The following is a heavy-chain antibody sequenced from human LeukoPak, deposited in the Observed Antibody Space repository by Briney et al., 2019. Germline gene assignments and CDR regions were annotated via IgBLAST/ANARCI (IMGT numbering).Heavy chain of an antibody. CDR1: GGTFSSYA. CDR3: ASLNRVSSYLFDY. D-gene: IGHD1-26*01. J-gene: IGHJ4*02. V-gene: IGHV1-69*04. Sequence: GASVKVSCKASGGTFSSYAISWVRQAPGQGLEWMGRIIPILGIANYAQKFQGRVTITADKSTSTAYMELSSLRSEDTAVYYCASLNRVSSYLFDYWGQGTLVTVSS. CDR2: IIPILGIA.